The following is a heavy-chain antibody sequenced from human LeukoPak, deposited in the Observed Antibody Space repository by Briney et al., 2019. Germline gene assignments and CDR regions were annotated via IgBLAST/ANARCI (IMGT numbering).Heavy chain of an antibody. CDR3: ARDTDFGSGTKAFDI. V-gene: IGHV4-39*07. CDR2: IYYSGST. Sequence: SETLSLTCTVSGGSISSSSYYWGWIRQPPGKGLEWIGSIYYSGSTYYNPSLKSRVTISVDTSKNQFSLKLSSVTAADTAVYYCARDTDFGSGTKAFDIWGQGTIVTVSS. D-gene: IGHD3-10*01. CDR1: GGSISSSSYY. J-gene: IGHJ3*02.